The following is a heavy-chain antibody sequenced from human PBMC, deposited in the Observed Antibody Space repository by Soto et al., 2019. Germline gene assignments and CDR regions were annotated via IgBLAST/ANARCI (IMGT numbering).Heavy chain of an antibody. CDR3: ARVRGSGSYYADH. Sequence: VQLVESGGGLVKPGGSLRLSCAASGFTFSSYSMNWVRQAPGKGLEWSASISSSSSYIYYADSVKGRFTISRDNGKHSRYLQMNSLSAEDTSVYYCARVRGSGSYYADHWGQGTLVTGSS. J-gene: IGHJ4*02. CDR1: GFTFSSYS. D-gene: IGHD3-10*01. V-gene: IGHV3-21*04. CDR2: ISSSSSYI.